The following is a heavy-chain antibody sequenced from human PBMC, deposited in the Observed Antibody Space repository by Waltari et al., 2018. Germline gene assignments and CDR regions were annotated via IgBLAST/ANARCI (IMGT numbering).Heavy chain of an antibody. J-gene: IGHJ6*02. CDR1: GGTFSSYA. D-gene: IGHD5-12*01. CDR2: LIPVFGTA. CDR3: AVTSSYRYYYYGMDV. Sequence: QVQLVQSGAEVKKPGSSVTVSCKASGGTFSSYAIRWVRQAPGQGLEWMGGLIPVFGTANYAQKFQGRVTITADESTSTAYMELSSLRSEDTAVYYCAVTSSYRYYYYGMDVWGQGTTVTVSS. V-gene: IGHV1-69*01.